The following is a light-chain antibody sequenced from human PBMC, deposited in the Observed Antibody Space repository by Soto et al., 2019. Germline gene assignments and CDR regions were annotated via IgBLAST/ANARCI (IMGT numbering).Light chain of an antibody. V-gene: IGLV9-49*01. CDR2: VGTGGIVG. J-gene: IGLJ2*01. CDR3: GADHGSGNNSVVV. Sequence: QSVLTQPPSASASLGGSVTLTCTLSSGYSNYKVDWYQQRPGKGPRFVMRVGTGGIVGFRGDGIPDRFSVLGSGLNRYLTIKNLQEEEEIASPCGADHGSGNNSVVVFGGGTQLTVL. CDR1: SGYSNYK.